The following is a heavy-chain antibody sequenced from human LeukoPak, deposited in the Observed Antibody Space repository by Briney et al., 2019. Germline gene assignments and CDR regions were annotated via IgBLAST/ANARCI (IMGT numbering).Heavy chain of an antibody. CDR2: MQFDESDE. J-gene: IGHJ4*02. V-gene: IGHV3-30*02. CDR1: GFNFNTYA. CDR3: ARCAFSSGFYPLDS. Sequence: GGSLRLSCAASGFNFNTYAMHWVRQAPGKGLEWVAFMQFDESDEKYANSVRGRFTISRDNLRNILYLHMNSLRGDDTAVYYCARCAFSSGFYPLDSWGQGTLVTVSS. D-gene: IGHD3-3*01.